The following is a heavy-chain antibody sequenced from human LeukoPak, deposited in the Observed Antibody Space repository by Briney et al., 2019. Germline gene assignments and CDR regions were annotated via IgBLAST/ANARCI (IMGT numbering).Heavy chain of an antibody. CDR1: RVSINYFY. CDR2: IYYTGAT. CDR3: ARWNEGLDY. V-gene: IGHV4-59*08. Sequence: SETLSLTCTVSRVSINYFYWSWIRQPPGKGLEFIAHIYYTGATDYNRSLQSRVSISVDTAKNQLSLRLNPVTAADTAVYYCARWNEGLDYWGQGTLVTVSS. D-gene: IGHD1-1*01. J-gene: IGHJ4*02.